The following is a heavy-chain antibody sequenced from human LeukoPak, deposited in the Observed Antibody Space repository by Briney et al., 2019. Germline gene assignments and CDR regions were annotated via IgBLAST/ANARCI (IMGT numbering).Heavy chain of an antibody. Sequence: SGPTLVNPPQTLTLTCTFSGFSLSTRGVGVGWIRQPPGKALEWLALIYWDDDKRYSPSLKSRLTITKDTSKNQVVLTMTNMDPVDTATCYCAHHLIAVAIDYWGQGTLVTVSS. V-gene: IGHV2-5*02. CDR3: AHHLIAVAIDY. CDR1: GFSLSTRGVG. D-gene: IGHD6-19*01. CDR2: IYWDDDK. J-gene: IGHJ4*02.